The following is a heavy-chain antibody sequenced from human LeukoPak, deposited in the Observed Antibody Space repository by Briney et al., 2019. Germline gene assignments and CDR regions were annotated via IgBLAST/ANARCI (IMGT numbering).Heavy chain of an antibody. D-gene: IGHD3-10*01. Sequence: PSETLSLTCTVSGGSISSYYWSWIRQPPGKGLEWIGYIYYSGSTNYNPSLKSRVTISVDTSKNQFSLKLSSVTAADTAVYYCAREQEGVLWFGELLRWFDPWGQGTLVTVSS. CDR2: IYYSGST. CDR1: GGSISSYY. V-gene: IGHV4-59*01. J-gene: IGHJ5*02. CDR3: AREQEGVLWFGELLRWFDP.